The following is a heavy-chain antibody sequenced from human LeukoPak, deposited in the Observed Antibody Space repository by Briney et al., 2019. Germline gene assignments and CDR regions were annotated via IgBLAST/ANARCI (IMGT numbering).Heavy chain of an antibody. V-gene: IGHV3-23*01. D-gene: IGHD2-2*01. CDR1: GFTFSSYA. CDR3: AKDGPFPRTYCSSTSCPHGMDV. CDR2: ISGSGGST. J-gene: IGHJ6*02. Sequence: GGSLRLSCAASGFTFSSYAMSWVRQAPGKGLEWVSAISGSGGSTYYADSVKGRFTISRDNSKNTLYLQMNSLRAEDTAVYYCAKDGPFPRTYCSSTSCPHGMDVWGQGTTVTVSS.